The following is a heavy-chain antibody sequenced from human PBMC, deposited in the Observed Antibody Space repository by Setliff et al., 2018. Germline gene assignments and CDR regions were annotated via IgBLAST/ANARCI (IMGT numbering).Heavy chain of an antibody. D-gene: IGHD2-15*01. J-gene: IGHJ2*01. Sequence: SETLSLTCAVYGGSLSGYYWTWIRQPPGKGLEWIGEIDHSGRTNYNPSLRSRVTISLDTSKQQFSLNLISVAAADTAVYYCARYGGGHFWFFGLWGRGTLVTAPQ. V-gene: IGHV4-34*01. CDR1: GGSLSGYY. CDR3: ARYGGGHFWFFGL. CDR2: IDHSGRT.